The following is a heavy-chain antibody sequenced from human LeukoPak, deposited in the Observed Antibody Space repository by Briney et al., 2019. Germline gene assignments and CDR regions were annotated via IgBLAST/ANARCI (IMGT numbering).Heavy chain of an antibody. CDR2: INPSGDRS. CDR3: ARDFSPLRLEPDYYYMDV. J-gene: IGHJ6*03. Sequence: ASVKVSCKASGYTFTSYYMHWVRQAPGQGLEWMGIINPSGDRSTYAQKFQDRVTMTRDTSTSTAYMELSRLRSDDTAVYYCARDFSPLRLEPDYYYMDVWGKGTTVTVSS. D-gene: IGHD1-14*01. CDR1: GYTFTSYY. V-gene: IGHV1-46*01.